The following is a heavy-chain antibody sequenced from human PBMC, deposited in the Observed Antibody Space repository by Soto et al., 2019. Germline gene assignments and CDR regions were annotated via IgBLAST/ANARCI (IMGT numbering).Heavy chain of an antibody. Sequence: GASVKVSCKAFGYSFVNFAFNWVRQAPGQGPEWIGWITPSNGNTNYAQKLQGRVTLTTDTSTGTAHMDLRGLRSDDTAMYFCARLQVNYSASGVCFFSDHWGQGTQVTVSS. D-gene: IGHD2-21*01. CDR1: GYSFVNFA. CDR3: ARLQVNYSASGVCFFSDH. V-gene: IGHV1-18*01. J-gene: IGHJ4*02. CDR2: ITPSNGNT.